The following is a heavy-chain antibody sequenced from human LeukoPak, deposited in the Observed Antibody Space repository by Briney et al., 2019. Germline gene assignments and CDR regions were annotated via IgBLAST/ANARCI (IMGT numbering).Heavy chain of an antibody. CDR1: GFTFSSYA. J-gene: IGHJ4*02. D-gene: IGHD3-22*01. CDR2: ISGSGGST. Sequence: SVGSLRLSCAASGFTFSSYAMSWVRQAPGKGLEWVSAISGSGGSTYYADSVKGRFTISRDNSKKTLYLQMNSLRAEDTAVYYCATADYYDSSGYCRGSDYWGQGTLVTVSS. V-gene: IGHV3-23*01. CDR3: ATADYYDSSGYCRGSDY.